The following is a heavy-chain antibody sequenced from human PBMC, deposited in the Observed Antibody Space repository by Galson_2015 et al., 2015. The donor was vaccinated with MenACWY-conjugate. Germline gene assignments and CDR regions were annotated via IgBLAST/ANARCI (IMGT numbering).Heavy chain of an antibody. J-gene: IGHJ4*02. CDR2: ISWNGGTI. Sequence: SLRLSCAASGFTFDDYAMHWVRQAPGKGLEWVSGISWNGGTIGYADSVKGRFTISRDNAKNSLYLQMNSLKTEDTAVYYCARGQTVPGAKYYFDYWGQGTLVTVSS. CDR1: GFTFDDYA. D-gene: IGHD2-2*01. CDR3: ARGQTVPGAKYYFDY. V-gene: IGHV3-9*01.